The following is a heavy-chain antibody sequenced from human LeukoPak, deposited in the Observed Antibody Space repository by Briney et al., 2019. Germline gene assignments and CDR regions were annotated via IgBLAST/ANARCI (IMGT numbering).Heavy chain of an antibody. CDR3: ARDFDYGDSY. V-gene: IGHV4-39*07. CDR2: VYYSGTT. Sequence: PSETLSLTCSVSGGSISLSYYYWGWIRQPPGKALEWIGSVYYSGTTSYNPSLKSRVTISLDTSKNQFSLKLSSVTAADTAVYYCARDFDYGDSYWGQGTQVTVSS. CDR1: GGSISLSYYY. J-gene: IGHJ4*02. D-gene: IGHD4-17*01.